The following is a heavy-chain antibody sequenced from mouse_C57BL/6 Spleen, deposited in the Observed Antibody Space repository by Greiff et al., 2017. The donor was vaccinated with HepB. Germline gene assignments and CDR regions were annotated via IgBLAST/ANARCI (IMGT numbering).Heavy chain of an antibody. CDR1: GYTFTSYT. D-gene: IGHD2-4*01. CDR3: ARSTMITTATSYYAMDY. V-gene: IGHV1-4*01. CDR2: INPSSGYT. J-gene: IGHJ4*01. Sequence: VQLQQSGAELARPGASVKMSCKASGYTFTSYTMHWVKQRPGQGLEWIGYINPSSGYTKYNQKFKDKATLTADKSSSTAYMQLSSLTSEDSAVDYCARSTMITTATSYYAMDYWGQGTSVTVSS.